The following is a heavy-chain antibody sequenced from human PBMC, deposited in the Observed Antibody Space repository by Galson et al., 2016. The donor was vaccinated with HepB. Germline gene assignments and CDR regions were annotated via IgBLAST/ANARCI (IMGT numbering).Heavy chain of an antibody. CDR3: VRNSRSPDY. V-gene: IGHV3-7*01. Sequence: SLRLSCAASGFTFSMYWMGWVRQAPGREPEWLANIKGDGSDKFYVDSLNGRFTVSRDNAQNSLYLQMHSLRGEDTAVYYCVRNSRSPDYWGQGTLVTVSS. D-gene: IGHD1-7*01. CDR2: IKGDGSDK. CDR1: GFTFSMYW. J-gene: IGHJ1*01.